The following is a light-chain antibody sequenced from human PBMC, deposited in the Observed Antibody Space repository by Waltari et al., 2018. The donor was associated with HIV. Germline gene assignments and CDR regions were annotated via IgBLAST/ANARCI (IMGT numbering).Light chain of an antibody. CDR1: TSDRGHYNE. V-gene: IGLV2-18*02. CDR3: SSFTTSITVV. J-gene: IGLJ2*01. Sequence: QSALTQPPSVSGSLGQSVTISCTGPTSDRGHYNEAPWYQQSPGTAPKLMIYDVSNRPSGVPDRFSGSKSGNTASLTISGLQAEDEADYYCSSFTTSITVVFGGGTKLTVL. CDR2: DVS.